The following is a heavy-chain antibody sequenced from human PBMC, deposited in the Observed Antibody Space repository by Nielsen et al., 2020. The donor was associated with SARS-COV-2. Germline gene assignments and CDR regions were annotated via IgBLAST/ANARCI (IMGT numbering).Heavy chain of an antibody. CDR1: GYTFTGYY. D-gene: IGHD5-18*01. J-gene: IGHJ6*02. CDR3: ARGPPTVDTAMVPPYYYGMDV. V-gene: IGHV1-46*01. Sequence: ASVKVSCKASGYTFTGYYMHWVRQAPGQGLEWMGRINPSGGSTSYAQKFQGRVTMTRDTSTSTVYMELSSLRSEDTAVYYCARGPPTVDTAMVPPYYYGMDVWGQGTTVTVSS. CDR2: INPSGGST.